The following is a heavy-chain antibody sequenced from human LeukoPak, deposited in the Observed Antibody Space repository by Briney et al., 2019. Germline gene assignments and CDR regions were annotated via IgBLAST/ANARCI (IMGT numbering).Heavy chain of an antibody. V-gene: IGHV3-7*04. Sequence: GRSLRLSCAASGFSFSIYGMTWVRQAPGQGLEWVANIKEDGSDKNYADSVKGRFTISRDNAKNSLYLQMNSLRAADTAVYFCARDWVGSGSYGVDYWGQGTLVTVSS. CDR1: GFSFSIYG. CDR3: ARDWVGSGSYGVDY. CDR2: IKEDGSDK. D-gene: IGHD1-26*01. J-gene: IGHJ4*02.